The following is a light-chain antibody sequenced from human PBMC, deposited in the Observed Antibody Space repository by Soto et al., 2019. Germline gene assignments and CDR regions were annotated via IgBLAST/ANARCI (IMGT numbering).Light chain of an antibody. J-gene: IGLJ2*01. CDR1: SNDIGGYNY. V-gene: IGLV2-14*01. Sequence: QSALTQPASVSGSPGQSITFSCNGTSNDIGGYNYVSWYQQHPGKAPKLMIFDVSNRPSGVSYRFSGSKSGNTASLTISGLQPEDEADNYCSSYTSSSTLLFGGGTKLTVL. CDR3: SSYTSSSTLL. CDR2: DVS.